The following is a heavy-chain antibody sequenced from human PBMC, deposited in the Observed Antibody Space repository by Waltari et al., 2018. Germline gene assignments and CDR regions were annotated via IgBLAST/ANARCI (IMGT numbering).Heavy chain of an antibody. Sequence: LLQSGGDLVQPGGSLRLSCAASGFRFSTTSMTWVRQVPGKGLEWVSSISGSGTGTYYADSVKGRFIISRDNSKNTLSLQMNSLRAEDTALYYCATFKGDYWGEGTLVTVSS. CDR3: ATFKGDY. V-gene: IGHV3-23*01. CDR2: ISGSGTGT. J-gene: IGHJ4*02. D-gene: IGHD3-16*01. CDR1: GFRFSTTS.